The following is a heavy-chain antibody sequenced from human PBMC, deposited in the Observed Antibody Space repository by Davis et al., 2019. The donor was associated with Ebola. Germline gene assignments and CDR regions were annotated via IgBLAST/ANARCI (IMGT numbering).Heavy chain of an antibody. CDR3: AKLGGTVTPNFDY. J-gene: IGHJ4*02. D-gene: IGHD4-17*01. V-gene: IGHV3-30*18. Sequence: GESLKISCAASGFTFSSYGMHWVRQAPGKGLEWVAVISYDGSNKYYADSVKGRFTISRDNSKNTLYLQMNSLRAEDTAVYYCAKLGGTVTPNFDYWGQGTLVTVSS. CDR1: GFTFSSYG. CDR2: ISYDGSNK.